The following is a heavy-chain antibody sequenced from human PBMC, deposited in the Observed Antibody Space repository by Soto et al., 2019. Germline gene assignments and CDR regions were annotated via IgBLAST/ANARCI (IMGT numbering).Heavy chain of an antibody. Sequence: QVQLQESGPGLVKPSQTLSLTCTVSGGSISSGGYYWSWIRQHPGKGLEWIWYIYYSGTTNYNPSHKSRVTKSVYTSKNLFSLKLSSVTAADTAVYYCARGGRRSPGMDVWGQGTTVTVSS. CDR1: GGSISSGGYY. CDR2: IYYSGTT. J-gene: IGHJ6*02. V-gene: IGHV4-31*03. CDR3: ARGGRRSPGMDV.